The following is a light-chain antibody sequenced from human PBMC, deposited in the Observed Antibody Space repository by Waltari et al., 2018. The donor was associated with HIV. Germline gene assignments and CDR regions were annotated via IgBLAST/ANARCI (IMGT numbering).Light chain of an antibody. CDR1: QSITTS. Sequence: DIQLTQVPSTLSASVGDRVTLTFRASQSITTSLAWYQQKPGKAPKFLIYKASSLNSGVPSSFSGRGTETDFTLTINRLQSDDFATYYCQQYHDYSTFGQGTKVEI. V-gene: IGKV1-5*03. CDR3: QQYHDYST. CDR2: KAS. J-gene: IGKJ1*01.